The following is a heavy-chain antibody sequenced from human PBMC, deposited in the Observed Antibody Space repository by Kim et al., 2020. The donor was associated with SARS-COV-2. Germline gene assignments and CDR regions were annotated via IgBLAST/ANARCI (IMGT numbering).Heavy chain of an antibody. CDR2: IIPIFGTA. Sequence: SVKVSCKASGGTFSSYAISWVRQAPGQGLEWMGGIIPIFGTANYAQKFQGRVTITADESTSTAYMELSSLRSEDTAVYYCARDRRDTRDRAYYYGMDVWGQGTTVTVSS. D-gene: IGHD3-10*01. CDR3: ARDRRDTRDRAYYYGMDV. V-gene: IGHV1-69*13. CDR1: GGTFSSYA. J-gene: IGHJ6*02.